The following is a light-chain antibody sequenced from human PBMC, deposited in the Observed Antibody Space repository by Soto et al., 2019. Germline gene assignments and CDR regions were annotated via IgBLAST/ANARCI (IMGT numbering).Light chain of an antibody. CDR3: QQYYSYSWT. CDR2: KVS. J-gene: IGKJ1*01. CDR1: QTVGDW. Sequence: DLQMTQSPSTLSASVGDRVTITCRASQTVGDWLAWFQQKPGKAPSLLIYKVSNLESGVPSRFSGSGSGTEFTLTISSLQPDDFATYYCQQYYSYSWTFGQGTKVEIK. V-gene: IGKV1-5*03.